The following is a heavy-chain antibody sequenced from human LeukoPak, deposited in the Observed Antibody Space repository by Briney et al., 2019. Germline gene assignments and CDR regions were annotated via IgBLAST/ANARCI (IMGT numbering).Heavy chain of an antibody. CDR2: ISSSSSYI. V-gene: IGHV3-21*01. Sequence: PGGSLRLSCAASGFIVSSNYMSWVRQAPGKGLEWVSSISSSSSYIYYADSVKGRFTISRDNAKNSLYLQMNSLRAEDTAVYYCARDRASGSGKSDYWGQGTLVTVSS. J-gene: IGHJ4*02. D-gene: IGHD3-10*01. CDR1: GFIVSSNY. CDR3: ARDRASGSGKSDY.